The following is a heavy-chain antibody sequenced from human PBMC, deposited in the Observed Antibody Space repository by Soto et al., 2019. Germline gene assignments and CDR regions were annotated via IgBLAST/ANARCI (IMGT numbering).Heavy chain of an antibody. CDR2: IIPVFGSA. D-gene: IGHD1-7*01. Sequence: GXSVKVSCKAAGGFIVNYAFNWVRQAPGQGPEWMGGIIPVFGSATYAQKFLGRVTITADKSTSTSYMELSYLRSEDTAVFYCATISNPRRVLNYYAHPIEVWGPGTTVTVS. V-gene: IGHV1-69*06. CDR3: ATISNPRRVLNYYAHPIEV. CDR1: GGFIVNYA. J-gene: IGHJ6*02.